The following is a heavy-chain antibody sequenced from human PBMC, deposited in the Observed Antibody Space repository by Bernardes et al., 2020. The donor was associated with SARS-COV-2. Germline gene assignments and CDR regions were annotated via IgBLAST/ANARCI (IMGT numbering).Heavy chain of an antibody. D-gene: IGHD3-3*01. J-gene: IGHJ3*02. CDR1: GYSFTRYW. CDR2: IYPGDSET. V-gene: IGHV5-51*01. Sequence: GASLKISCQGSGYSFTRYWIGWARRMPGKGLESMGIIYPGDSETRYSPSFQGQVTFSADKSISTAYLQWSSLKASDTAIYYCAKGSFGVELLHAFDIWGQGTMVTVSS. CDR3: AKGSFGVELLHAFDI.